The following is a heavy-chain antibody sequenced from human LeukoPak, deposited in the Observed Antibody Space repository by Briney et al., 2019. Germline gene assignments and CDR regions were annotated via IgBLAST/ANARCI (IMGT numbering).Heavy chain of an antibody. CDR1: GFTVSSNY. D-gene: IGHD6-6*01. Sequence: GGSLRLSCAASGFTVSSNYMSWVRQAPGKGLEWVSVIYSGGSTYYADSVKGRFTISRDNSKNTLYLQMNSLRAEDTAVYYCARAYSSSPGYYYYGMDVWGQGTTVTVSS. J-gene: IGHJ6*02. CDR2: IYSGGST. V-gene: IGHV3-53*05. CDR3: ARAYSSSPGYYYYGMDV.